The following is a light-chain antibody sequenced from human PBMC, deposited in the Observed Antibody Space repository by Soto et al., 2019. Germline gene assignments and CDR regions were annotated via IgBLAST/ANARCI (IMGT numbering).Light chain of an antibody. CDR1: SSNIGSNS. CDR2: TNN. J-gene: IGLJ1*01. V-gene: IGLV1-47*02. Sequence: QSVLTQPPSASGTPGQRVTISCSGSSSNIGSNSVYWYQQLPGTAPKLLIYTNNQRPSEVPDRFSGSKSGTSASLAISGLRSEDEADYYCAAWDDSLSGYVFGTGTKLTVL. CDR3: AAWDDSLSGYV.